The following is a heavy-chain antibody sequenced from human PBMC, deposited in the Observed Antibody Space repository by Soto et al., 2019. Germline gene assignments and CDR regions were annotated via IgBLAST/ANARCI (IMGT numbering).Heavy chain of an antibody. Sequence: EVQLVESGGGLIQPGGSLRLSCAASGFTVSSNYMSWVRQDPGKGLEWVSVIYSGGSTYYADSVKGRFTISRDHSKNTLYLQMNSLRAADSAVYYCANTPDHHYCYFYLCGRGTLVTVSA. CDR2: IYSGGST. CDR3: ANTPDHHYCYFYL. V-gene: IGHV3-53*01. J-gene: IGHJ2*01. CDR1: GFTVSSNY.